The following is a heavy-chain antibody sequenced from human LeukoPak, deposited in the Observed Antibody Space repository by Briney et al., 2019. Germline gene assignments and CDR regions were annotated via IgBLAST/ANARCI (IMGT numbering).Heavy chain of an antibody. J-gene: IGHJ4*02. Sequence: GGSLRLSCAASGFTFSTYTMNWVRQAPGKGLEWVSSISSSSNIYYADSVKGRFTISRDNAMNSVYLQMNSLRVEDTAVYYCARGYQRPDYWGQGTSITVSS. CDR2: ISSSSNI. D-gene: IGHD2-2*01. CDR3: ARGYQRPDY. CDR1: GFTFSTYT. V-gene: IGHV3-21*01.